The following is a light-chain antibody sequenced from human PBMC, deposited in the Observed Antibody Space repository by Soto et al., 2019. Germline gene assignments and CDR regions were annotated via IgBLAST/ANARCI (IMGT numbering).Light chain of an antibody. CDR2: DVS. Sequence: QSVLTQPASVSGSPGQSITISCTGSSSDVGAYNYVSWYQHHPGNAPKLMIYDVSNRPSGVSNRFSGSKSGNTASLTISGLQADDEADYYCSSYTSSSRYVFGTGTKLTVL. CDR3: SSYTSSSRYV. CDR1: SSDVGAYNY. J-gene: IGLJ1*01. V-gene: IGLV2-14*03.